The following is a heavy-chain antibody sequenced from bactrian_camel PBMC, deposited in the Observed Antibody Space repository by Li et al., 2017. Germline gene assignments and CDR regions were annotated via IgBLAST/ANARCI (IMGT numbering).Heavy chain of an antibody. CDR2: IDSNGRT. D-gene: IGHD2*01. V-gene: IGHV3S53*01. CDR3: AASGSSYCSGRYLKQTDYID. J-gene: IGHJ4*01. Sequence: VQLVESGGGSVQAGGSLRLSCAASGHTHCMGWFRQAPGKEREGVAGIDSNGRTTYGDPENGRFIISKDNAKNTLYLEMNTLIAADTGRYYCAASGSSYCSGRYLKQTDYIDWGQGTQVTVS. CDR1: GHTHC.